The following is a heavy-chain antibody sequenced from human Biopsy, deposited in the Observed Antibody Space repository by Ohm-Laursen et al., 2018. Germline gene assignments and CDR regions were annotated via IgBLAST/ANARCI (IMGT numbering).Heavy chain of an antibody. V-gene: IGHV1-69*01. CDR2: IIPIFETI. J-gene: IGHJ5*02. D-gene: IGHD2-2*01. CDR1: GGTLSSYG. Sequence: SSVKVSCKVSGGTLSSYGISWVRQAPGQGPEWMGGIIPIFETIDYAPKFQDRVTITADESTRTAYMELSSLKSEDTAVYYCARRYCSSTSCSPPFYSWFDPWGQGTLVTVSS. CDR3: ARRYCSSTSCSPPFYSWFDP.